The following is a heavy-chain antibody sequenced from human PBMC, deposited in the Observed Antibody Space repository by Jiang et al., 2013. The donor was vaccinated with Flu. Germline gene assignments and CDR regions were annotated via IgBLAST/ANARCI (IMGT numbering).Heavy chain of an antibody. D-gene: IGHD4-17*01. V-gene: IGHV3-30-3*01. Sequence: GGGVVQPGRSLRLSCAASGFTFSSYNMHWVRQAPGKGLEWVAVISYDGSNKYYADSVKGRFTISRDNSKNTLYLQMNSLRAEDTAVYYCASGITSVTTSTGWVFDYWGQGTLVTVSS. CDR3: ASGITSVTTSTGWVFDY. J-gene: IGHJ4*02. CDR2: ISYDGSNK. CDR1: GFTFSSYN.